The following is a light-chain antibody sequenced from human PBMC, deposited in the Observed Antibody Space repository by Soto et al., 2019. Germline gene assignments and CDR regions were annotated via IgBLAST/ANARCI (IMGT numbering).Light chain of an antibody. CDR2: GVS. V-gene: IGKV3-20*01. J-gene: IGKJ5*01. Sequence: EIVLTQSPGTLSLSPGERATLSCRASQSVTSTYLGWYQQKPGQAPRLLMYGVSVRATGIPDRFSGSRSGTVFTLIPIRQKRYHVAGDSGGDYGSRHPPWAVGQATRLKIK. CDR1: QSVTSTY. CDR3: GDYGSRHPPWA.